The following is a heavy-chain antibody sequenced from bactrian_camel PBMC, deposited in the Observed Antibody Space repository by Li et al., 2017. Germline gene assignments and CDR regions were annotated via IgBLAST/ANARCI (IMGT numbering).Heavy chain of an antibody. CDR2: ITNGHGSGT. CDR1: GFTFSSFA. D-gene: IGHD4*01. CDR3: TNEVEVHNEYEHNG. J-gene: IGHJ4*01. V-gene: IGHV3S31*01. Sequence: VQLVESGGGLVQPGGSLRLSCAASGFTFSSFAMSWVRQAPGKGLEWVSSITNGHGSGTDYADSVKGRFTISRDNAKNTLYLQLNDLKSEDTAMYYCTNEVEVHNEYEHNGWGQGTQVTVS.